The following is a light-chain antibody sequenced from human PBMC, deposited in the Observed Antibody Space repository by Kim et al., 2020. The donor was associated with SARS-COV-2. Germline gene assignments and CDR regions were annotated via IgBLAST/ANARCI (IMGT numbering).Light chain of an antibody. J-gene: IGKJ4*01. CDR1: QGVSRY. CDR3: QQRSNWPLT. V-gene: IGKV3-11*01. Sequence: FSPRDRAALSCRGSQGVSRYLAWYQQKPGQAPRLLIYDASNRATGIPARFSGSGSGTDFTLTISSLDPEDFAVYYCQQRSNWPLTFGGGTKVDIK. CDR2: DAS.